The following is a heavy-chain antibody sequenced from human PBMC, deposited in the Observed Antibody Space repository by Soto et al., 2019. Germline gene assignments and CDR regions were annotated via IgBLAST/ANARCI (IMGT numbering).Heavy chain of an antibody. D-gene: IGHD1-26*01. CDR3: ARRIVGATTRFNYYYGMDV. CDR2: IIPIFGTA. CDR1: GGTFSSYA. Sequence: SVKVSCKASGGTFSSYAISWVRQAPGQGLEWMGGIIPIFGTANYAQKFQGRVTITADESTSTAYMELSSLRSEDTAVYYCARRIVGATTRFNYYYGMDVWGQGTTVTVSS. V-gene: IGHV1-69*13. J-gene: IGHJ6*02.